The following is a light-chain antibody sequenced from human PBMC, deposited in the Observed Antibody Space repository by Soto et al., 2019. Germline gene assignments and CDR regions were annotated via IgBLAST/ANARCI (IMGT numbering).Light chain of an antibody. Sequence: DIQLTQSPSTLSAAVGDSVTITCRASQNIRNLLAWYQQKPGKAPKPLIYDASTLKTGAQSRFSGSGSGTEFTLTIRSLQPDDFATYYCQHYNSYSEAFGQGTKVDIK. CDR3: QHYNSYSEA. CDR1: QNIRNL. J-gene: IGKJ1*01. V-gene: IGKV1-5*01. CDR2: DAS.